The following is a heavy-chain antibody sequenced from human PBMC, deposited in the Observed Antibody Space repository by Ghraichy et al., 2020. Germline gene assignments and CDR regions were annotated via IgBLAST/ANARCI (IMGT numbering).Heavy chain of an antibody. Sequence: GGSLRLSCAASGFTFISYAMHWVRQAPGKGLEWVAVISYDGSNKYYADSVKGRFTISRDNSKNTLYLQMNSLRAEDTAVYYCARAYIVVVVAATPFDYWGQGTLVTVSS. CDR1: GFTFISYA. D-gene: IGHD2-15*01. V-gene: IGHV3-30-3*01. J-gene: IGHJ4*02. CDR2: ISYDGSNK. CDR3: ARAYIVVVVAATPFDY.